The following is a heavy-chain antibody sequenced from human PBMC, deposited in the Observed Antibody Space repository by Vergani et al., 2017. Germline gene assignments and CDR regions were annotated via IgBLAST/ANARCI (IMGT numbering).Heavy chain of an antibody. CDR3: AKDISLNRELTADPFDY. CDR1: GFTFDDYA. Sequence: VQLVESGGGLVQPGRSLRLSCAASGFTFDDYAMHWVRQAPGKGLEWVSGISWNSGSIGYADSVKGRFTISRDNAKNSLYLQMNSLRAEDTALYYCAKDISLNRELTADPFDYWGQGTLVTVSS. V-gene: IGHV3-9*01. D-gene: IGHD2-21*02. CDR2: ISWNSGSI. J-gene: IGHJ4*02.